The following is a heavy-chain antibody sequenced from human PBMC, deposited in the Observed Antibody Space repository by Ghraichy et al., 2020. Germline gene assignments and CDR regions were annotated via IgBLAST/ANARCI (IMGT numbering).Heavy chain of an antibody. CDR3: ARGSFGPRYDFLWGSSRYDLGV. J-gene: IGHJ6*02. CDR2: INHSGST. Sequence: SETLSLTCAVYGGSFSNYYWSWIRQSPGKGLEWIGEINHSGSTNYNPSLKSRVTMSVDTSKNQFSLKLSSVTAADTAVYYCARGSFGPRYDFLWGSSRYDLGVWGQGTTVTVSS. D-gene: IGHD3-16*02. CDR1: GGSFSNYY. V-gene: IGHV4-34*01.